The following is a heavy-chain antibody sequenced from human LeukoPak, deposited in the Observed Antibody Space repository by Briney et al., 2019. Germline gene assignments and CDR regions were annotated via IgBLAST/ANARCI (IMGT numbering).Heavy chain of an antibody. CDR2: INPNSGGT. J-gene: IGHJ3*02. V-gene: IGHV1-2*02. Sequence: GASVKVSCKASGYTFTGYYMHWVRQAPGQGLEWMGWINPNSGGTNYAQKFQGRVTMTRDTSISTAYMELSRLRSDDTAVYYCARGHFWSSSSDAFDIWGQGTMVTVSS. CDR1: GYTFTGYY. CDR3: ARGHFWSSSSDAFDI. D-gene: IGHD6-13*01.